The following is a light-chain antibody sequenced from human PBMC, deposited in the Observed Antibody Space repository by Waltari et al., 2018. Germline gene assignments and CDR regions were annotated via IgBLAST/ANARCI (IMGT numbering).Light chain of an antibody. CDR1: QNINFY. Sequence: DIQMTQSPTSLSASVGDRVTITCRPSQNINFYLNWYQQRPGKAPTLLIYETSTLQTGVPSRFSGSGSGTDFTRTSSSVQHEDFATYYCQQSFRTPLTFGGGTKVEIK. V-gene: IGKV1-39*01. CDR2: ETS. J-gene: IGKJ4*01. CDR3: QQSFRTPLT.